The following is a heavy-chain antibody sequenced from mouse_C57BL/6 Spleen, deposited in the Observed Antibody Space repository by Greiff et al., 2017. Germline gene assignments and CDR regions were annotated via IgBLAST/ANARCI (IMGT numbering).Heavy chain of an antibody. CDR3: ARGRLRAMDY. J-gene: IGHJ4*01. V-gene: IGHV1-80*01. CDR1: GYAFSSYW. CDR2: IYPGDGDT. Sequence: QVQLQQSGAELVKPGASVKISCKASGYAFSSYWMNWVKQRPGKGLEWIGQIYPGDGDTNYNGKFKGKATLTADKSSSTAYMQLSSLTSEDAEVYFCARGRLRAMDYWGQGTSVTVSS. D-gene: IGHD2-2*01.